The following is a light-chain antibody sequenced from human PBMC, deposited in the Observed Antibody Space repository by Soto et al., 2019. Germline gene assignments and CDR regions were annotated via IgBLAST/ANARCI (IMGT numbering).Light chain of an antibody. CDR2: GAS. Sequence: EIVMTQSPATLSVSPGERATLSCRASQSVSNNLAWYQKKPGQAPRLLIYGASTRATGIPARFSGSGSGTEFTLTISRLQSEDFALYYCQQYNNWWTFGQGTRVEIK. CDR1: QSVSNN. V-gene: IGKV3-15*01. J-gene: IGKJ1*01. CDR3: QQYNNWWT.